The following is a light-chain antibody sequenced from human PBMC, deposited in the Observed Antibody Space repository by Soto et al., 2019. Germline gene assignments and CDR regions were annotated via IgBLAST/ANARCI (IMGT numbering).Light chain of an antibody. Sequence: EVLLTQSPATLSFTPGESATVSCRASQTINTYLGWCQQKSGQSPRLVLYDASNRSADNPARFSASGFGTDFTLTISSLKPEDFGTYYCHHRSNWPPEDTFGQGTKLEI. J-gene: IGKJ2*01. CDR2: DAS. V-gene: IGKV3-11*01. CDR3: HHRSNWPPEDT. CDR1: QTINTY.